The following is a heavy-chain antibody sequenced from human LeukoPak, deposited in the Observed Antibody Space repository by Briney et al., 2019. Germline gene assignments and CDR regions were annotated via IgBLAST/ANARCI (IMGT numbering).Heavy chain of an antibody. CDR3: ARDTLTGWFDP. Sequence: SETLSLTCTVSGGSISSGDYYWSWIRQPPGKGLEWIGYIYTSGSTNYNPSLKSRVTMSVDTSKNQFSVTAADTAVYYCARDTLTGWFDPWGQGTLVTVSS. J-gene: IGHJ5*02. CDR2: IYTSGST. D-gene: IGHD3-16*01. CDR1: GGSISSGDYY. V-gene: IGHV4-61*08.